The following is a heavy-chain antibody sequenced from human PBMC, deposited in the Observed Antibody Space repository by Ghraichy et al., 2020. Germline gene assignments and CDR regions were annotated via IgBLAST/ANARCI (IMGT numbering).Heavy chain of an antibody. D-gene: IGHD2-15*01. CDR2: IGTAGDT. V-gene: IGHV3-13*01. J-gene: IGHJ3*02. Sequence: GGSLRLSCAASGFTFSSYDMHWVRQATGKGLEWVSAIGTAGDTYYPGSVKGRFTISRENAKNSLYLQMNSLRAGDTAVYYCARGSFVGVAATVVRAFDIWGQGTMVTVSS. CDR3: ARGSFVGVAATVVRAFDI. CDR1: GFTFSSYD.